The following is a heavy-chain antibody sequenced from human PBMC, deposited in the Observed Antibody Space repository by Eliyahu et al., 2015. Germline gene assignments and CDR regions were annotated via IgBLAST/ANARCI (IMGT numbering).Heavy chain of an antibody. Sequence: QLQLQESGPGLVKPSETLSLTCTVSGGSISSSSYYWGWIRQPPGKGLEWIGGIYYSGSTYYNPSLKSRVTISVDTSKNQFSLKLSSVTAADTAVYYCATLYYGSGREAFDIWGQGTMVTVSS. CDR2: IYYSGST. CDR1: GGSISSSSYY. D-gene: IGHD3-10*01. V-gene: IGHV4-39*01. CDR3: ATLYYGSGREAFDI. J-gene: IGHJ3*02.